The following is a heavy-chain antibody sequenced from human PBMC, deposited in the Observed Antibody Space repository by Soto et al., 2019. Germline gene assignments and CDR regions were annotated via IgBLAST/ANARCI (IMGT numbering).Heavy chain of an antibody. Sequence: GGSLRLSCAASGFTFSSYAMSWVRQAPGKGLEWVSAISGSGGSTYYADSVKGRFTISRDNSKNTLYLQMNSLRAEDTAVYYCAKPLHYDYIWGSYLNRPLDYWGQGTLVTVSS. J-gene: IGHJ4*02. V-gene: IGHV3-23*01. CDR2: ISGSGGST. CDR1: GFTFSSYA. D-gene: IGHD3-16*01. CDR3: AKPLHYDYIWGSYLNRPLDY.